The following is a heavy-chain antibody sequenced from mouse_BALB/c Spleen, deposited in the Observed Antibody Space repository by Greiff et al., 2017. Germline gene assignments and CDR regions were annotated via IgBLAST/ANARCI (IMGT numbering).Heavy chain of an antibody. Sequence: EVMLVESGGGLVQPGGSLRLSCATSGFTFTDYYMSWVRQPPGKALEWLGFIRNKANGYTTEYSASVKGRFTISRDNSQSILYLQMNTLRAEDSATYYCARAAPAYYAMDYWGQGTSVTVSS. CDR2: IRNKANGYTT. V-gene: IGHV7-3*02. CDR3: ARAAPAYYAMDY. J-gene: IGHJ4*01. CDR1: GFTFTDYY.